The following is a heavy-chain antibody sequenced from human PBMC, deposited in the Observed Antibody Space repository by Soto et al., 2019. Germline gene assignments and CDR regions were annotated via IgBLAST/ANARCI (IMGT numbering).Heavy chain of an antibody. V-gene: IGHV4-39*01. Sequence: SETLSLTCSVSGGSITSSTYYWGWIRQPPGKGLEWIGTIYYTGSTYYDPSPKSRVTISVDTSKNQFSLKLTSVTAADTAVYYCALSSGKVLWFGEPSSGSGFDPWGQGTLVTVSS. CDR1: GGSITSSTYY. J-gene: IGHJ5*02. CDR3: ALSSGKVLWFGEPSSGSGFDP. D-gene: IGHD3-10*01. CDR2: IYYTGST.